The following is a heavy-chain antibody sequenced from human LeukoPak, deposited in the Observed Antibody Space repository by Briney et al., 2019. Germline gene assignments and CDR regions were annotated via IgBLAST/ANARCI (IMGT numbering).Heavy chain of an antibody. CDR2: IYTSGST. CDR3: ARDRRVAYYDSSGLFHGAFDI. CDR1: GGSISSYY. D-gene: IGHD3-22*01. J-gene: IGHJ3*02. Sequence: SETLSLTCTVSGGSISSYYWSWIRQPPGKGLEWIGRIYTSGSTNYNPSLKSRVTMSVDTSKNQFSLKLSSVTAADTAVYYCARDRRVAYYDSSGLFHGAFDIWGQGTMVTVSS. V-gene: IGHV4-4*07.